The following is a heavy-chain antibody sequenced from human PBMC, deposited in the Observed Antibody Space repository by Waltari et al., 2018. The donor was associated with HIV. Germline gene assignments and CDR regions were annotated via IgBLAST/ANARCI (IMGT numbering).Heavy chain of an antibody. CDR3: ARRDDGLRFNYNGNWFDP. CDR1: VESLRGFH. V-gene: IGHV4-34*01. Sequence: QVQLQQWGTRLLKPSETLSLTCAVYVESLRGFHWTWTRHSPGQGLEWIGDINHRGVTNYNPSLKSRVAISADASKNQFSLSLSSVTAADTAVYYCARRDDGLRFNYNGNWFDPWGQGTLVTVS. CDR2: INHRGVT. J-gene: IGHJ5*02. D-gene: IGHD1-1*01.